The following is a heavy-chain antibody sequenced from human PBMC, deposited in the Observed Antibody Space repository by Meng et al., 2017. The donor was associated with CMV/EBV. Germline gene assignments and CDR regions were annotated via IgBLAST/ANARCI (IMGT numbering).Heavy chain of an antibody. J-gene: IGHJ2*01. CDR1: GGTFSSYV. Sequence: SVKVSCKASGGTFSSYVLNWVRQAPGQGLEWMGGLIPMLDTPEYAQKFQGRVTITADKSTSTAYMELTSLTSGDTAVYYCAKRDGRSPWYFDLWGRGTLVTVSS. D-gene: IGHD3-16*01. CDR3: AKRDGRSPWYFDL. V-gene: IGHV1-69*10. CDR2: LIPMLDTP.